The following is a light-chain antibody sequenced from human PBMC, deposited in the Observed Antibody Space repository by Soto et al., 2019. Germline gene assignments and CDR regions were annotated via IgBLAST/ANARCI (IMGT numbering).Light chain of an antibody. CDR1: ESLLHSNGYHY. J-gene: IGKJ4*01. V-gene: IGKV2-28*01. CDR3: MQSLQTSSLT. Sequence: DIVLTQSPVSLPVTPGEPASISCRSSESLLHSNGYHYLDWYVQKPGRSPQLLIYLASIRPSGVPDRFSGSGAGTDFTLKISRVEAEDVGVYYCMQSLQTSSLTFGGGTRWISN. CDR2: LAS.